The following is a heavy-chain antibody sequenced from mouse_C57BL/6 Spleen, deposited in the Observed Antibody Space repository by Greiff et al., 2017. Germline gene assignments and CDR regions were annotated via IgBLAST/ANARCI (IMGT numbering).Heavy chain of an antibody. CDR1: GYTFTDYY. J-gene: IGHJ2*01. Sequence: EVQLQQSGPELVKPGASVKISCKASGYTFTDYYMNWVKQSHGKSLEWIGDINPNNGGTSYNQKFKGKATLTVDKSSSTAYMELRSLTSEDSAVYYGARNPSGNYWGQGTTLAVSS. D-gene: IGHD4-1*01. CDR2: INPNNGGT. CDR3: ARNPSGNY. V-gene: IGHV1-26*01.